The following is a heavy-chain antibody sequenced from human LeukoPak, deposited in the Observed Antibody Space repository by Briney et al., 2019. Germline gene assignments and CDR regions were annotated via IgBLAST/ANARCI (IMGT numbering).Heavy chain of an antibody. CDR1: GFPFSNYA. CDR2: ITGSGGGT. D-gene: IGHD3-9*01. CDR3: AKWGDYDVLTGYYDPDY. Sequence: GASLRLSCAASGFPFSNYAMSWARQAPGKGVEWVSAITGSGGGTYYADSVKGRFTISRDNSKNTLYLQMNSLRAEDTAVYYCAKWGDYDVLTGYYDPDYWGQGTLVTVSS. V-gene: IGHV3-23*01. J-gene: IGHJ4*02.